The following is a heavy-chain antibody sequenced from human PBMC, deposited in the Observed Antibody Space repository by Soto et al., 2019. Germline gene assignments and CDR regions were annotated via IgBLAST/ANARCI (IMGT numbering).Heavy chain of an antibody. D-gene: IGHD3-10*01. CDR1: GYTFTSYD. CDR3: ARAGMDDTSLKYYCGKDV. CDR2: MNPNTGST. V-gene: IGHV1-8*01. Sequence: QVHLVQSGAEVKQPGASVKVSCKASGYTFTSYDINWVRQATGQGLEWMGWMNPNTGSTGYAQKFQGRVTMTRNSXIXTXYMELSSLRSEDTAVYYCARAGMDDTSLKYYCGKDVWGQGTSGTVSS. J-gene: IGHJ6*02.